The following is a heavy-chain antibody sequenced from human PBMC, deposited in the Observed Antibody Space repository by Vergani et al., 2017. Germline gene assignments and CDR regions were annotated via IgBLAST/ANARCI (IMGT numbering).Heavy chain of an antibody. Sequence: QVQLQESGPGLVKPSETLSLTCTVSGGSISSYYWSWIRQPPGKGLEWIGYIYYSGSTNYNPSLKSRVTISVDTSKNQFSLKLSSVTAADTAVYYCARAAVVVVTASFDYWGQGTLVTVSS. D-gene: IGHD2-21*02. V-gene: IGHV4-59*08. CDR3: ARAAVVVVTASFDY. CDR1: GGSISSYY. J-gene: IGHJ4*02. CDR2: IYYSGST.